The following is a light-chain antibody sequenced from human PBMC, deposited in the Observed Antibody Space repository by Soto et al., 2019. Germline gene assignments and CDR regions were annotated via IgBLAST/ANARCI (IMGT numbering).Light chain of an antibody. V-gene: IGKV3D-15*01. Sequence: MTQSPASLSVSLGDRVTLPCRASQTISSNLTWYQQKAGEAPKVLIYGASTLQTGVPSKFSGSGYGTEFTLIISSLHSEDFATYYCQQYHAVPLTFGQGTLL. CDR1: QTISSN. J-gene: IGKJ5*01. CDR2: GAS. CDR3: QQYHAVPLT.